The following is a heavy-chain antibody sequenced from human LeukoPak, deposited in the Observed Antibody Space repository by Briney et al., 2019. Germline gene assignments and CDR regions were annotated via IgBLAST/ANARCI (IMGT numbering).Heavy chain of an antibody. D-gene: IGHD3-10*01. V-gene: IGHV4-59*08. CDR2: IYYSGST. CDR3: ARIYYYGSLYYFDY. Sequence: TSETLSLTCSVSGDSINNYFWSWIRQPPGKGLEWIGYIYYSGSTNYSPSFESRVTISVATSKNQFPLRLKSVTAADTAVYYCARIYYYGSLYYFDYWGQGTLVTVSS. J-gene: IGHJ4*02. CDR1: GDSINNYF.